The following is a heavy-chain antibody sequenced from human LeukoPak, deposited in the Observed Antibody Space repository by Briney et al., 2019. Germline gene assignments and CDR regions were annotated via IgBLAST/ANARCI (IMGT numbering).Heavy chain of an antibody. CDR1: GGTFSSYA. CDR2: IIPIFGTA. D-gene: IGHD6-13*01. Sequence: SVKVSCKASGGTFSSYAISWVRQAPGQGLEWMGGIIPIFGTANYAQKFQGRVTITADESTSTAYMELSSLRSEDTAVYYCARATTGYSSSWYEGYYFDYWGQGTLVTVSS. J-gene: IGHJ4*02. V-gene: IGHV1-69*13. CDR3: ARATTGYSSSWYEGYYFDY.